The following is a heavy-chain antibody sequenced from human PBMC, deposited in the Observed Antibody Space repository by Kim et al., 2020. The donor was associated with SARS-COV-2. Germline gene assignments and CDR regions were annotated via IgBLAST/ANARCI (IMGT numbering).Heavy chain of an antibody. V-gene: IGHV3-74*01. J-gene: IGHJ3*02. Sequence: GGSLRLSCAASGFTFSNFWMYWVRQAPGKGLFWVARMNGDGSSISYGDSVKGRFTISRDNAENTLHVQMNSLRGEDTAVYYCTRGPHNYGSVNAFETWGQGTMVTVSS. D-gene: IGHD3-10*01. CDR2: MNGDGSSI. CDR1: GFTFSNFW. CDR3: TRGPHNYGSVNAFET.